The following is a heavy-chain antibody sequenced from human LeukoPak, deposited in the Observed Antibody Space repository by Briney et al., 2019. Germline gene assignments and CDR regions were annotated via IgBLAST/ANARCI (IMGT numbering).Heavy chain of an antibody. Sequence: PSETLSLTCTVSGGSISSSSSYWGCHPQPPGPGLEWFGSIYYSGSTYYNPSLKSRVTISVYTSQNQFSLKLISVTAADTAVYYCASVGRVVPAAMGDWGPGALVTVSS. J-gene: IGHJ4*02. D-gene: IGHD2-2*01. CDR3: ASVGRVVPAAMGD. CDR1: GGSISSSSSY. V-gene: IGHV4-39*01. CDR2: IYYSGST.